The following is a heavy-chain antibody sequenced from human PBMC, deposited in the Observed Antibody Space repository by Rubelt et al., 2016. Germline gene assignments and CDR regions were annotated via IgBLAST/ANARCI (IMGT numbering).Heavy chain of an antibody. D-gene: IGHD2-15*01. J-gene: IGHJ4*02. V-gene: IGHV1-58*01. CDR1: GFTFTSSA. CDR2: IVVGSGNT. CDR3: ATGIIRLKPFDY. Sequence: QMQLVQSGPEVKKPGTSVKVSCKASGFTFTSSAVQWVRQARGQRLEWIGRIVVGSGNTNYAQKFQERVTITRDMSTSTAYMELSSLRSEDTAVYYCATGIIRLKPFDYWGQGTLVTVSS.